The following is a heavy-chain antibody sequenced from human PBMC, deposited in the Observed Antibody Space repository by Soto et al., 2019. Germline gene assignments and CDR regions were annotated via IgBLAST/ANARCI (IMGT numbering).Heavy chain of an antibody. D-gene: IGHD3-16*02. CDR2: ISSSGSTI. CDR3: ASAPFGGVIVTLLGY. CDR1: GFTFSSYE. J-gene: IGHJ4*02. V-gene: IGHV3-48*03. Sequence: PGGPLRLSCAASGFTFSSYERNWVRQAPGKGLERFSYISSSGSTIYYADSVKGRFTSSRDNAQSSLYRQMYGLRVEDTAVYFWASAPFGGVIVTLLGYWCPGALVT.